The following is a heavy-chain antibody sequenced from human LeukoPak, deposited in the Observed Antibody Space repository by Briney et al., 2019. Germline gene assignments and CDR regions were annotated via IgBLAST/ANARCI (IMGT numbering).Heavy chain of an antibody. D-gene: IGHD3-10*01. CDR1: GFTFDDYA. V-gene: IGHV3-9*01. CDR2: ISWNSGSI. CDR3: AKKFFWARCGSGSYEDAFDI. Sequence: GGSLRLSCAASGFTFDDYAMHWVRQAPGKGLEWVSGISWNSGSIGYADSVKGRFTIYRDNAKNSLYLQMNSLRAEDTALYDCAKKFFWARCGSGSYEDAFDIWGQGTMVTVSS. J-gene: IGHJ3*02.